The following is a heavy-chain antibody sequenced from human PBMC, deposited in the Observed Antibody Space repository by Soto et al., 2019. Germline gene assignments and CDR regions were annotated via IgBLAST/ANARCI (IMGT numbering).Heavy chain of an antibody. V-gene: IGHV3-48*03. J-gene: IGHJ6*02. CDR3: ASLLTTVNYNAKYGMDV. Sequence: GGSLRLSCAASGFIFSSYEMNWVRKAPGKGLEWLSYVSTSGTIKNYADSVKGRFTISRDNAKNSLYLQMHSLRAEDTAVYYCASLLTTVNYNAKYGMDVWGQGTPVTVSS. D-gene: IGHD3-10*01. CDR2: VSTSGTIK. CDR1: GFIFSSYE.